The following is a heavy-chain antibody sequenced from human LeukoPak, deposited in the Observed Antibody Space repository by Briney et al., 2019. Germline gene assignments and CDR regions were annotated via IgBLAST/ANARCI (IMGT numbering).Heavy chain of an antibody. V-gene: IGHV6-1*01. CDR3: AGGELLYDYFGY. Sequence: SQTLSLTCAIFGDSVSKTSAAWNWIRQSPSRGLEWLGRTYFRSRWYNDYAASVKSRITITADTSKNHFSLQLSSVTAEDTALYFCAGGELLYDYFGYWGQGTLVTVSS. CDR2: TYFRSRWYN. J-gene: IGHJ4*02. D-gene: IGHD3-10*01. CDR1: GDSVSKTSAA.